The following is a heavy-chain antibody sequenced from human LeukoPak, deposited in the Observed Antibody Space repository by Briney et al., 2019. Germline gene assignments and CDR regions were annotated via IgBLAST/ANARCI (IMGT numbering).Heavy chain of an antibody. CDR3: ARAVVPAASLSLVVEYYFDY. D-gene: IGHD2-2*01. CDR1: GFTFSSYA. Sequence: PGGSLRLSCAASGFTFSSYAMSWVRQAPGKGLEWVSAISGSGGSTYYADSVKGRFTISRDNSKNTLYLQMNSLRAEDTAVYYCARAVVPAASLSLVVEYYFDYWGQGTLVTVSS. V-gene: IGHV3-23*01. J-gene: IGHJ4*02. CDR2: ISGSGGST.